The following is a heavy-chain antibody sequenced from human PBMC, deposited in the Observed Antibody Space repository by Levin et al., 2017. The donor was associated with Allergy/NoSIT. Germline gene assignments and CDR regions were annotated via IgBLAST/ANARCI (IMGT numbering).Heavy chain of an antibody. CDR3: ASEALAGNAFDS. CDR1: GGSISSYY. J-gene: IGHJ3*02. CDR2: IYYSGST. D-gene: IGHD6-19*01. Sequence: SETLSLTCTVSGGSISSYYWSWIRQPPGKGLEWIGYIYYSGSTNYNPSLKSRVTISGDASKMQFSLKLTSVTAADTAAYYCASEALAGNAFDSWGQGTMVTVSS. V-gene: IGHV4-59*01.